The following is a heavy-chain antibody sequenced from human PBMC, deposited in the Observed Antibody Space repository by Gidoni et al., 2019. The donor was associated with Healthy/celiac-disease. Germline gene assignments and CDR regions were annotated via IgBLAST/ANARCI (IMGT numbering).Heavy chain of an antibody. CDR1: GYTFTGYY. V-gene: IGHV1-2*04. D-gene: IGHD3-3*01. CDR3: ARDMFFGVVITKPIGGMDV. J-gene: IGHJ6*02. Sequence: QVQLVQSGAEVKKPGASVKVSCKASGYTFTGYYRHWVRQAPGQGLDWMGWINPNSGGTNYAQKFQGWVTMTRDTSISTAYMELSRLRSDDTAVYYCARDMFFGVVITKPIGGMDVWGQGTTVTVSS. CDR2: INPNSGGT.